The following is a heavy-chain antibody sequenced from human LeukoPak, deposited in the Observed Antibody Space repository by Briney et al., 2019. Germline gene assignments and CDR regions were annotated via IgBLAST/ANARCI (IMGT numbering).Heavy chain of an antibody. CDR2: MNAGNGNT. J-gene: IGHJ5*02. V-gene: IGHV1-3*01. CDR1: GYTFTTYS. CDR3: ARNTAAAGPYNWFDP. D-gene: IGHD6-13*01. Sequence: GSVRVSCKASGYTFTTYSIFWVRQAPGERLEWMGWMNAGNGNTKYSQKLQGRVTITRDTSTSTAYMELRSLRSDDTAVYYCARNTAAAGPYNWFDPWGQGTLVTVSS.